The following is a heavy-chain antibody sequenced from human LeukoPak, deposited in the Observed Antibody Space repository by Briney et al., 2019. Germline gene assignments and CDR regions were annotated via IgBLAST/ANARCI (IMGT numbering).Heavy chain of an antibody. CDR2: ISGDGART. CDR3: AKGYSSTWYQDGPDY. D-gene: IGHD6-13*01. CDR1: GFMFDGYV. V-gene: IGHV3-43*02. J-gene: IGHJ4*02. Sequence: GGSLRLSCAASGFMFDGYVMHWVPQAPGKSREWVSLISGDGARTYYANSVRGRFTISRDNSENSLYLQMNRLRTEDTALYYCAKGYSSTWYQDGPDYWGQGTLVTVSS.